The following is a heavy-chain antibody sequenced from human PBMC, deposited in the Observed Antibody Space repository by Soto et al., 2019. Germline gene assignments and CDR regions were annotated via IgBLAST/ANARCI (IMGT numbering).Heavy chain of an antibody. J-gene: IGHJ5*02. V-gene: IGHV4-59*01. CDR3: ARGATTGWFDP. CDR1: GGSISSYY. D-gene: IGHD1-26*01. CDR2: IYYSGST. Sequence: SETLSLTCTVSGGSISSYYWSWIRQPPGKGLEWIGYIYYSGSTNYNPSLKSRVTISVDTSKNQFSLKLSSVTAADTAVYYCARGATTGWFDPWGQGTLVTVSS.